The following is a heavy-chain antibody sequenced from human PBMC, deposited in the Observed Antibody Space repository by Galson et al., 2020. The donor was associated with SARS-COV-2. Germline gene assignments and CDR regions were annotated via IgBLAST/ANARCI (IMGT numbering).Heavy chain of an antibody. CDR3: LSYSSTRQNH. V-gene: IGHV3-64D*06. Sequence: GGSLRLSCSASGFIFSDYAMHWVRQAPGKGLEYVSAISSNGGTSFSDSVNGRFTMSRDNSRNMFYLQMTALRPEDTAFYYCLSYSSTRQNHWGQGTLVTVSS. J-gene: IGHJ5*02. CDR2: ISSNGGTS. D-gene: IGHD2-2*01. CDR1: GFIFSDYA.